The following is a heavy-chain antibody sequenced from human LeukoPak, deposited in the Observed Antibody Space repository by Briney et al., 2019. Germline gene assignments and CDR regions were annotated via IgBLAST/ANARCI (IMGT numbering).Heavy chain of an antibody. D-gene: IGHD3-22*01. CDR1: GYTFTSYY. CDR2: INPSGGST. CDR3: ARGEIQVNYYDSSGSYLFDY. Sequence: ASVKVSCKASGYTFTSYYMHWVRQAPGQGLEWMGIINPSGGSTSYAQKFQGRVTMTRDMSTSTVYMELSSLRSEDTAVYYCARGEIQVNYYDSSGSYLFDYWGQGTLVTVSS. J-gene: IGHJ4*02. V-gene: IGHV1-46*01.